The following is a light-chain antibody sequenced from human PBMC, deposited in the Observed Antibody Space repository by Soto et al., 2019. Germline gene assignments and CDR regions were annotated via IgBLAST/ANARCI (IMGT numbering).Light chain of an antibody. CDR2: ETS. J-gene: IGKJ1*01. Sequence: DTQMTQSPSSLSASVGDRVTITCRASQNVRSYVNWYRQIPGKAPKLLIYETSTLHSGVPSTFSGDGYGTHFTLSISSLHPEDFATYYCQQTFSTPRNFGQGTKV. V-gene: IGKV1-39*01. CDR1: QNVRSY. CDR3: QQTFSTPRN.